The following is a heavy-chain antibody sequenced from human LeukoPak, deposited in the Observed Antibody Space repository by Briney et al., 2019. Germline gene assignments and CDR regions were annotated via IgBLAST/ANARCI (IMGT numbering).Heavy chain of an antibody. CDR3: ARDPGYCSSTSCYSPAYYMDV. D-gene: IGHD2-2*02. J-gene: IGHJ6*03. V-gene: IGHV4-61*02. Sequence: SQTLSLTCTVSGGLISSGSYYWSWIRQPAGKGLEWIGRIYSSGSTNYNPALRSRLTISVDTSKNQFSLKLSSVTAADTAVYYCARDPGYCSSTSCYSPAYYMDVWGKGTTVTVSS. CDR2: IYSSGST. CDR1: GGLISSGSYY.